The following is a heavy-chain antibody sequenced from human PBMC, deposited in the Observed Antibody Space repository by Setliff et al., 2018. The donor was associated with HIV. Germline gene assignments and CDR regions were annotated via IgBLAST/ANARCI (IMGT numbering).Heavy chain of an antibody. V-gene: IGHV4-38-2*01. Sequence: SETLSLTCAVSGYSISSGYYWGWIRQPPGKGLEWIGSIYHSGSTYYNPSLKSRVTISLDTSKNQFSLKLSSVTAADTAGYYCARGPRYGSGNYYYYYYYMDVWGKGTTVTVSS. CDR3: ARGPRYGSGNYYYYYYYMDV. J-gene: IGHJ6*03. CDR1: GYSISSGYY. D-gene: IGHD3-10*01. CDR2: IYHSGST.